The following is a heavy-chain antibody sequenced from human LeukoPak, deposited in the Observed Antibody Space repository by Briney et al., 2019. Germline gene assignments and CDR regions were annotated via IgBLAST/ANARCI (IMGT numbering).Heavy chain of an antibody. J-gene: IGHJ4*02. CDR1: GFTVSSNY. Sequence: GGSLRLSCAASGFTVSSNYMSWVRQAPEKGLEWVSVIYGAGSTYYADSVKGRFTISRDNSKNTLYLQMNSLRAEDTAVYYCARESGGSYYFDYWGQGTLVTVSS. CDR3: ARESGGSYYFDY. V-gene: IGHV3-53*01. CDR2: IYGAGST. D-gene: IGHD1-26*01.